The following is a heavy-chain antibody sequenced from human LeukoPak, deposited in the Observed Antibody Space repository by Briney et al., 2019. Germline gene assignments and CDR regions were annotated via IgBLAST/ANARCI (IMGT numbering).Heavy chain of an antibody. CDR2: IYYSGST. CDR1: GGSISSYY. CDR3: ARSGAYCGGDCYSRRDNYYGMDV. D-gene: IGHD2-21*02. V-gene: IGHV4-59*01. Sequence: PSETLSLTCTVSGGSISSYYWRWIRQPLGKGLEWIGYIYYSGSTNYNPSLKSRVTISVDTSKNQFSLKLSSVTAADTAVYYCARSGAYCGGDCYSRRDNYYGMDVWGQGTTVTVSS. J-gene: IGHJ6*02.